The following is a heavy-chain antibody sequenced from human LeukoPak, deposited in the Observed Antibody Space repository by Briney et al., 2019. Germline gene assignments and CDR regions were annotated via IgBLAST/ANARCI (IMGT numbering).Heavy chain of an antibody. D-gene: IGHD5-18*01. J-gene: IGHJ4*02. CDR3: ARDKDTAPADY. V-gene: IGHV3-23*01. Sequence: GGSLRLSCAASGFTFSIYAMSWVRQAPGKGLEWVSAISDTSGTTYYADSVKGRFTISRDNAKNSLYLQMNSLRAEDTAVYYCARDKDTAPADYWGQGTLVTVSS. CDR1: GFTFSIYA. CDR2: ISDTSGTT.